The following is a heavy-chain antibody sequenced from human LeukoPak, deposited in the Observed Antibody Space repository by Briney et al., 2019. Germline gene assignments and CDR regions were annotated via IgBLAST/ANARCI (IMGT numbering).Heavy chain of an antibody. Sequence: GGSLRLSCAASGFTFSSYSMNWVRQAPGKGLEWASYISSSSSTIYYADSVKGRFTISRDNAKNSLYLQMNSLRAEDTAVYYCASALTGQQLPQWFDYWGQGTLVTVSS. CDR2: ISSSSSTI. V-gene: IGHV3-48*01. CDR3: ASALTGQQLPQWFDY. D-gene: IGHD6-13*01. J-gene: IGHJ4*02. CDR1: GFTFSSYS.